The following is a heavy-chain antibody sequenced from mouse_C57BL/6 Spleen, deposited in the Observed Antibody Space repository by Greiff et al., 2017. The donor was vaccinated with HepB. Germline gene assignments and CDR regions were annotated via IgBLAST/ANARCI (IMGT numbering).Heavy chain of an antibody. CDR3: ARAMDSFYAMDY. CDR2: IDPSDSET. CDR1: GYTFTSYW. D-gene: IGHD1-1*02. Sequence: VQLQQPGAELVRPGSSVKLSCKASGYTFTSYWMHWVKQRPIQGLEWIGNIDPSDSETHYNQKFKDKATLTVDKSSSTAYMQLSSLTSEDSAVYYCARAMDSFYAMDYWGQGTSVTVSS. V-gene: IGHV1-52*01. J-gene: IGHJ4*01.